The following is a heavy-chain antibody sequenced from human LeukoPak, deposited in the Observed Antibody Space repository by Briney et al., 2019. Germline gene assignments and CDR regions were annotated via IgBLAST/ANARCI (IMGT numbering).Heavy chain of an antibody. V-gene: IGHV3-53*01. D-gene: IGHD1-14*01. CDR1: GFTVITNA. CDR3: ARGVEPLAANTLAY. Sequence: GGSLSLSCAASGFTVITNAMTWVRQAPGKGLDWVSVLYSDGNTKYADSVQGRFTISRDNSKNTLYLEMNSLSPDDTAVYYCARGVEPLAANTLAYWGQGTLVTVSS. J-gene: IGHJ4*02. CDR2: LYSDGNT.